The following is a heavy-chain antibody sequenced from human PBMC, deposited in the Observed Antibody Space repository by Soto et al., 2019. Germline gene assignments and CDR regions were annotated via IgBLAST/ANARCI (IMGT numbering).Heavy chain of an antibody. CDR2: INPEGCGI. J-gene: IGHJ5*02. CDR1: GFSLSRAW. CDR3: ASPFFGPGHES. D-gene: IGHD3-3*01. V-gene: IGHV3-74*01. Sequence: EVQLVESGGGLVQPGGSLRLSCAAAGFSLSRAWMHWVRQVPGKGLVWVSRINPEGCGISYADSVKGRFTISRGDAKNTLYLQMDSVSAEDTASYYCASPFFGPGHESWGQGTLVTVSS.